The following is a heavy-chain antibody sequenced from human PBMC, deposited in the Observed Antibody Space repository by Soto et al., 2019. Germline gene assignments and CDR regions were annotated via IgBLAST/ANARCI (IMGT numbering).Heavy chain of an antibody. Sequence: PGGSLRLSCAASGFTFSSYSMNWVRQAPGKGLEWVSSISSSSSYIYYADSVKGRFTISRDNAKNTVYLHMNSLTAEDTAVYYCVRTSLVVAVATREDFWGQGTLVTVSS. CDR2: ISSSSSYI. D-gene: IGHD2-15*01. V-gene: IGHV3-21*01. CDR1: GFTFSSYS. CDR3: VRTSLVVAVATREDF. J-gene: IGHJ4*02.